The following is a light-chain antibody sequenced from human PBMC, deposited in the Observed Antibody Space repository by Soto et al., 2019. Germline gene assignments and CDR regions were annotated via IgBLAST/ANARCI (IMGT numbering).Light chain of an antibody. CDR1: ISNIGSDS. CDR3: ATWDDSLSRYV. CDR2: TDH. V-gene: IGLV1-44*01. J-gene: IGLJ1*01. Sequence: QSILTQSPSASGTPGQKVTIPGSGRISNIGSDSVSWFQQLPGSAPRLLIYTDHQRASGVPDRFSGYKSGTSASLDISGLQSADEAVYYCATWDDSLSRYVFGTGTKLTVL.